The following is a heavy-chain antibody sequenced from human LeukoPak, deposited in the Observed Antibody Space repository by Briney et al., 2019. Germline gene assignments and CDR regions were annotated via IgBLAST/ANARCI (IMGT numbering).Heavy chain of an antibody. Sequence: PSETLSLTCTVSGGSINSYYWSWIRQPPGKGLEWIGYIYTSGSTNYNPSLKSRVTISVDTSKNQFSLKLSSVTAADTAVYYCARQDGSSSSWYDSNAFDVWGQGTLVTVSS. D-gene: IGHD6-13*01. CDR1: GGSINSYY. J-gene: IGHJ4*02. V-gene: IGHV4-4*09. CDR3: ARQDGSSSSWYDSNAFDV. CDR2: IYTSGST.